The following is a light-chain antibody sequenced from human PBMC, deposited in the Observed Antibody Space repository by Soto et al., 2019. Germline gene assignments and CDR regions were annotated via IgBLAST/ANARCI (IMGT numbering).Light chain of an antibody. J-gene: IGKJ1*01. CDR3: QQYYTTPPWT. CDR1: QSILSISNNKNC. Sequence: DIVMTQSPDSLAVSLGERATINCKSSQSILSISNNKNCLAWYQQKAGQPPTLLIHWASTREPGVADRFSGSGSGTDFTLTISSLPAEDVAVYYCQQYYTTPPWTFGQGTKVEIK. V-gene: IGKV4-1*01. CDR2: WAS.